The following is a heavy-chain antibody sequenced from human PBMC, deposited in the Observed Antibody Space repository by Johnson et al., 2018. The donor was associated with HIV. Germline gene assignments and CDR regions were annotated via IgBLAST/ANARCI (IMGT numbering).Heavy chain of an antibody. V-gene: IGHV3-53*01. Sequence: VQLVESGGGVIQPGGSLRLSCAASGFAVSKNYMAWVRQAPGKGLEWVSVISDSGSTYYADSVKGRFTISRDNSKNTLYLQMNSLRAEDTAVYYCAKDLLTLDAFDIWGQGTMVTVSS. J-gene: IGHJ3*02. CDR2: ISDSGST. CDR1: GFAVSKNY. CDR3: AKDLLTLDAFDI.